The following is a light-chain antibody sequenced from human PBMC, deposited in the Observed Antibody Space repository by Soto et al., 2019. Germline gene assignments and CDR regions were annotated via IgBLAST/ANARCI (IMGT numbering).Light chain of an antibody. J-gene: IGKJ1*01. Sequence: EIVLTQSPGTLSLSPGERATLSCRASQSVSSSYLAWYQQEPGQAPRLLIYGASSRATGIPDRFSGSGSGTDFTLTISRLEREDFAVYYCQQYSGSPVTFGQGTKVEVK. V-gene: IGKV3-20*01. CDR1: QSVSSSY. CDR2: GAS. CDR3: QQYSGSPVT.